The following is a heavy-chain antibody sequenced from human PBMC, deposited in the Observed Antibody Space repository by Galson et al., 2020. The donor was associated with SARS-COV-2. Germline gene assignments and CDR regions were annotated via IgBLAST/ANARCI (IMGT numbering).Heavy chain of an antibody. D-gene: IGHD2-15*01. J-gene: IGHJ4*02. Sequence: EGSLRLSCEASGFGFSYYWMSWVRQAPGRGLEWVANIKHDGSEKYYVDSVKGRFTISRDNPKNSLYLQMNNLRVEDTAVYHCARVDCSGGSCYPGNYWGQGTLVTVSS. CDR3: ARVDCSGGSCYPGNY. CDR2: IKHDGSEK. CDR1: GFGFSYYW. V-gene: IGHV3-7*03.